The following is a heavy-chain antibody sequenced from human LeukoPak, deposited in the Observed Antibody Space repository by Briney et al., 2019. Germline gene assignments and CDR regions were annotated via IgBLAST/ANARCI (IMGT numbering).Heavy chain of an antibody. CDR1: GFNFNSYS. V-gene: IGHV3-21*01. J-gene: IGHJ4*02. CDR3: ARDESGRRFDY. Sequence: PGGSLRLSCAASGFNFNSYSINWVRQAPGKGREWVSSISSGSDYIYYADSVKGRFTISRDNTKNSVFLQMNSLRAEDTAVYYCARDESGRRFDYWGQGTLVTVSS. CDR2: ISSGSDYI. D-gene: IGHD1-26*01.